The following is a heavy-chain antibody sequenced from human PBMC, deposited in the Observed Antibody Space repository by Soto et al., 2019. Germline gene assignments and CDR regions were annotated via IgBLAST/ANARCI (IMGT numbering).Heavy chain of an antibody. V-gene: IGHV3-30-3*01. CDR1: GFTFSSYA. Sequence: QVQLVESGGGVVQPGRSLRLSCAASGFTFSSYAMHWVRQAPGKGLEWVAVISYDGSNKYYADSVEGRFTISRDNSKNTPYLEMNSLRAEDTAVYYCARDELGDCTNGVCWYYYYYGMYVWGQGTTVTVSS. CDR3: ARDELGDCTNGVCWYYYYYGMYV. CDR2: ISYDGSNK. J-gene: IGHJ6*02. D-gene: IGHD2-8*01.